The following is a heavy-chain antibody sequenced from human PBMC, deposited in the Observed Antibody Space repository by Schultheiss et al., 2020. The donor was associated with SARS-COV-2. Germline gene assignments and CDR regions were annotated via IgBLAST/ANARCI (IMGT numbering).Heavy chain of an antibody. D-gene: IGHD6-6*01. J-gene: IGHJ3*02. CDR3: ARNRIADRLDAFDI. Sequence: GESLKISCAASGFTFSSYWMSWVRQAPGKGLEWVANIKQDGSEKYYVDSVKGRFTISRDNAKNSLYLQMNSLRAEDTAVYYCARNRIADRLDAFDIWGQGTMVTVSS. CDR2: IKQDGSEK. CDR1: GFTFSSYW. V-gene: IGHV3-7*01.